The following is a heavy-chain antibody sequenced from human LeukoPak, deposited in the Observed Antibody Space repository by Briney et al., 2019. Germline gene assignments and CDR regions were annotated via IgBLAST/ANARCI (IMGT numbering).Heavy chain of an antibody. D-gene: IGHD3-22*01. CDR2: ISGTGGNT. V-gene: IGHV3-23*01. Sequence: GGSLRLSCAASGFTFSSYAISWVRQAPGKGLEWVSAISGTGGNTHYADSVKGRFTISRDNAKNSLYLQMNSLRAEDTAVYYCARDPYYYDSSGYYDYWGQGTLVTVSS. CDR3: ARDPYYYDSSGYYDY. J-gene: IGHJ4*02. CDR1: GFTFSSYA.